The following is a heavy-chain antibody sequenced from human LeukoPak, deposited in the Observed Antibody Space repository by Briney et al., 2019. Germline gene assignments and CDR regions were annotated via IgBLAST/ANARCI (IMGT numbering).Heavy chain of an antibody. CDR1: GFTVSSNY. Sequence: GGSLRLSCAASGFTVSSNYMNWVRQAPGKGLEWVSSISSSSSYIYYADSVKGRLTISRDNAKNSLYLQMNSLRAEDTAVYYCAREFCSGGSCYYYYYGMDVWGQGTAVTVSS. D-gene: IGHD2-15*01. CDR3: AREFCSGGSCYYYYYGMDV. CDR2: ISSSSSYI. V-gene: IGHV3-21*01. J-gene: IGHJ6*02.